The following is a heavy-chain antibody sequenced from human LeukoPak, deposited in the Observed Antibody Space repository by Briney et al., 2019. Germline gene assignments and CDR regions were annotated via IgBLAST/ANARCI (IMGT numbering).Heavy chain of an antibody. CDR3: ARDRRYDILTGSSDYYYYGMDV. V-gene: IGHV4-59*01. Sequence: SETLSLTCTVSGGSISSYYWSWIRQPPGKGLEWIGYIYYSGSTNYNPSLKSRVTISVDTSKNQFSLRLSSVTAADTAVYYCARDRRYDILTGSSDYYYYGMDVWGQGTTVTVSS. CDR2: IYYSGST. D-gene: IGHD3-9*01. CDR1: GGSISSYY. J-gene: IGHJ6*02.